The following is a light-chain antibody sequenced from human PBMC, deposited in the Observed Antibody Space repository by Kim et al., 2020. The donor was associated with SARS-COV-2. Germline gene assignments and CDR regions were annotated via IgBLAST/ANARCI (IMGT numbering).Light chain of an antibody. CDR3: QQYNDWPWT. V-gene: IGKV3-15*01. CDR2: GAS. CDR1: QSVSSN. Sequence: VSPGERATLSCRASQSVSSNLAWYQQSPGQSPRLLIFGASTRATGIPARFSGSGSGTEFTLTISSLQSEDFAVYYCQQYNDWPWTFGQGTKVDIK. J-gene: IGKJ1*01.